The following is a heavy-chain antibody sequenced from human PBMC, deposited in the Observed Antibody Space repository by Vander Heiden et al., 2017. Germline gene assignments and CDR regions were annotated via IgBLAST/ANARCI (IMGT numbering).Heavy chain of an antibody. J-gene: IGHJ4*02. V-gene: IGHV3-23*04. Sequence: EVQRVESGGGLVQPGGSLRLSCAASGITFSSYAINWVRQAPGKGLEWVSAISGSGGSRYYADSVEGRFTISRDNSKNTLYLQMNSLRAEDTAVYYCAKGGPYYDFGLFDYWGQGTLVTVSS. CDR3: AKGGPYYDFGLFDY. D-gene: IGHD3-22*01. CDR1: GITFSSYA. CDR2: ISGSGGSR.